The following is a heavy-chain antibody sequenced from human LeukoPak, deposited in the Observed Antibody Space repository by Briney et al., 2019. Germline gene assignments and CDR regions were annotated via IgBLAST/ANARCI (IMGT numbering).Heavy chain of an antibody. Sequence: SETLSLTCAVYGGSFSGYYWSWIRQPPGKGLEWIGEINHSGSTNYNPSLKSRVTISVDTSKNQFSLKLSSVTAADTAVYYCARGCAMAAGTTTIADNWYFDLWGRGTLVTVSS. J-gene: IGHJ2*01. V-gene: IGHV4-34*01. CDR1: GGSFSGYY. CDR2: INHSGST. CDR3: ARGCAMAAGTTTIADNWYFDL. D-gene: IGHD6-13*01.